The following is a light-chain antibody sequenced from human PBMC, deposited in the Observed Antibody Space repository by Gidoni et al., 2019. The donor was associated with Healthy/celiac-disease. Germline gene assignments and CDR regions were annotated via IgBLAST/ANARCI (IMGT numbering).Light chain of an antibody. CDR1: SRDVGGYNY. CDR3: SSYTSSSRQV. V-gene: IGLV2-14*03. CDR2: DVS. Sequence: QSALTQPASVSASPGQSITIPCTGTSRDVGGYNYVSCYQQHPGKAPKLMIYDVSNRPSGGSNRFSGSKSGNTASLTSSGLQAEDEADYYCSSYTSSSRQVFGTGTKVTVL. J-gene: IGLJ1*01.